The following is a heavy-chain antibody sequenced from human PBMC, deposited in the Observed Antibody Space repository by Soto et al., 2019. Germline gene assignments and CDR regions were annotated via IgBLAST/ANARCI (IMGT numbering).Heavy chain of an antibody. Sequence: EVQLLESGGGLIQTGWSLRLSCAASGFNFSSYAMSWVRQAPGKGLEWVSTFRGNGAGTYYADSVRGRFTVSRDNSKNTLYLQMNGLRGGDTAIYYCAKGSDQGVFDIWCQGTMVTVSS. V-gene: IGHV3-23*01. CDR2: FRGNGAGT. CDR3: AKGSDQGVFDI. J-gene: IGHJ3*02. CDR1: GFNFSSYA. D-gene: IGHD2-2*01.